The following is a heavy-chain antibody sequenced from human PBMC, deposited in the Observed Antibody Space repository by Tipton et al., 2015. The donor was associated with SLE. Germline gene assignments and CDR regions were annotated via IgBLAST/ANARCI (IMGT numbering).Heavy chain of an antibody. D-gene: IGHD6-19*01. V-gene: IGHV1-69*18. CDR1: GGTFSSYA. J-gene: IGHJ4*02. CDR2: IIPIFGTA. Sequence: QVQLVQSGPEVKKPGSSVKVSCKASGGTFSSYAISWVRQAPGQGLEWMGRIIPIFGTANYAQKFQGRVTITADESTSTAYMELSSLRSEDTAVYYCARGGGVLGYSSGWSLSYWGQGTLVTVSS. CDR3: ARGGGVLGYSSGWSLSY.